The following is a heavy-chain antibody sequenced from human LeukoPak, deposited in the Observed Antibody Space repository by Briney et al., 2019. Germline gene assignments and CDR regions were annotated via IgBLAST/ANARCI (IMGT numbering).Heavy chain of an antibody. J-gene: IGHJ3*02. D-gene: IGHD3-22*01. Sequence: GESLKISCKGSGYSFTSYWIGWVRQMPGKGLEWMGIIYPVDSDTRYSPSFRGQVTISADKSISTAYLQWSSLKASDTAMYYCARRGNYYDSSGYYYGDAFDIWGQGTMVTVSS. CDR3: ARRGNYYDSSGYYYGDAFDI. CDR2: IYPVDSDT. V-gene: IGHV5-51*01. CDR1: GYSFTSYW.